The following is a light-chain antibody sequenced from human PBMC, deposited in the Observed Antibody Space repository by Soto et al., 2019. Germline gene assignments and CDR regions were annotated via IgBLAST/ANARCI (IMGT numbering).Light chain of an antibody. CDR2: MVS. J-gene: IGLJ1*01. V-gene: IGLV2-14*01. Sequence: QSALTQPASVSGSPGQSITISCTGTSSDVGNYNYVSWYQQYPGRVPKLLIYMVSNRPSGVSNRFSGSKSGNTASLTISGLQAEDEADYFCTSPTPGSLYVFGPGTKLTVL. CDR1: SSDVGNYNY. CDR3: TSPTPGSLYV.